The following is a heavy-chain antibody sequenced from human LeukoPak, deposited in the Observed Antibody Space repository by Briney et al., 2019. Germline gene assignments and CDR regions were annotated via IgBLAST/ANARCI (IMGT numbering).Heavy chain of an antibody. CDR3: ARDWVVGTTRTFDY. Sequence: GGSLRLSCAASGFTFSTYSMNWVRQAPGKGLEWVSYISSSSSTIYYADSVKGRFTISRDNAKNSLYLQMNSLRDEDTAVYYCARDWVVGTTRTFDYWGQGTLVTVSS. J-gene: IGHJ4*02. V-gene: IGHV3-48*02. CDR1: GFTFSTYS. D-gene: IGHD1-26*01. CDR2: ISSSSSTI.